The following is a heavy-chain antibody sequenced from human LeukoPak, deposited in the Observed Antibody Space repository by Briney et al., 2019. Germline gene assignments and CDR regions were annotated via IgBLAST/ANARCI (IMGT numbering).Heavy chain of an antibody. V-gene: IGHV3-23*01. CDR2: VSGGGHNT. J-gene: IGHJ4*02. D-gene: IGHD3-3*01. CDR3: AKDRSSWYYPFDS. CDR1: GFTFSSYA. Sequence: GGSLRLSCVASGFTFSSYAMSWVRQAPGKGLEWVSVVSGGGHNTYYADSVKGRFTMSRDNSKRTVYLQMNSLRAEDTAVYYCAKDRSSWYYPFDSWGQGTLATVSS.